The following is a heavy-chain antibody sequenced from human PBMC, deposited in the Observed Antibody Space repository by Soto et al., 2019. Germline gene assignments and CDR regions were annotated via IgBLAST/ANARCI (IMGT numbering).Heavy chain of an antibody. J-gene: IGHJ4*02. CDR3: TRHTEPDDNYSSGHLDY. Sequence: GESLKISCTVSGYRFTTYWIGWVRQMPGKGLEWMGIIYPGDSDTRYSPSFQGQVTISADKSIFTASLQWTSLKASATAVYHCTRHTEPDDNYSSGHLDYWGQGTLVTVSS. CDR2: IYPGDSDT. D-gene: IGHD3-22*01. V-gene: IGHV5-51*01. CDR1: GYRFTTYW.